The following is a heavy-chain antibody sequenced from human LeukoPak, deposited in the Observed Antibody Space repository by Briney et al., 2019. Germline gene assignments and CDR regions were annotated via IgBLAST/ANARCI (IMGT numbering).Heavy chain of an antibody. J-gene: IGHJ4*02. Sequence: PGGSLRLSCAASGFTFSSYAMSWVRQAPGKGLEWVSGISGSGGSTFYADSVKGRFTISRDNSKNTLFLQMNSLRAEDTAVYYCAKAPPYSSGWLYYFDYWGQGTLVTVSS. CDR1: GFTFSSYA. V-gene: IGHV3-23*01. D-gene: IGHD6-19*01. CDR3: AKAPPYSSGWLYYFDY. CDR2: ISGSGGST.